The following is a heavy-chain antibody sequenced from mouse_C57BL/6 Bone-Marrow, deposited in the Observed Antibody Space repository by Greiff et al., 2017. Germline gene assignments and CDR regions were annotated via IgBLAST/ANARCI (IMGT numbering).Heavy chain of an antibody. J-gene: IGHJ1*03. D-gene: IGHD1-1*01. CDR3: TTWCHYYGSSFFV. CDR1: GFNITDDY. Sequence: EVQLQQSGAELVRPGASVKLSCTASGFNITDDYMHWVKQRPEQGLEWIGWIDPENGDTEYASKFQGKATITADTSSNTAYMQLSSLTSEDTAVYYCTTWCHYYGSSFFVWGTGTTVTVSS. V-gene: IGHV14-4*01. CDR2: IDPENGDT.